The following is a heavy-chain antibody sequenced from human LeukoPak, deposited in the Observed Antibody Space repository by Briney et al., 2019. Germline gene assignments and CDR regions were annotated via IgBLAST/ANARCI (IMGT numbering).Heavy chain of an antibody. J-gene: IGHJ4*02. D-gene: IGHD3-22*01. CDR2: INPSGGST. V-gene: IGHV1-46*01. CDR1: GYTFTDSY. Sequence: ASVKVSCKTSGYTFTDSYIHWVPQAPGQGLEWMGIINPSGGSTSYAQKFQGRVTMTRDMSTSTVYMELSSLRSEDTAVYYCARADTMIVVVISDYWGQGTLVTVSS. CDR3: ARADTMIVVVISDY.